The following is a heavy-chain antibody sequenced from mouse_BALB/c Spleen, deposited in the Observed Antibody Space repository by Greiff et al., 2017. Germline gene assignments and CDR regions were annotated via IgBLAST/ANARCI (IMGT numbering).Heavy chain of an antibody. J-gene: IGHJ2*01. D-gene: IGHD2-1*01. V-gene: IGHV1-77*01. CDR1: GYTFTDYV. Sequence: QVQLQQSGPELVKPGASVKMSCKASGYTFTDYVISWVKQRTGQGLEWIGEIYPGSGSTYYNEKFKGKATLTADKSSNTAYMQLSSLTSEDSAVYVCARGGRYYGNYVPDYWGQGTTRTVSS. CDR3: ARGGRYYGNYVPDY. CDR2: IYPGSGST.